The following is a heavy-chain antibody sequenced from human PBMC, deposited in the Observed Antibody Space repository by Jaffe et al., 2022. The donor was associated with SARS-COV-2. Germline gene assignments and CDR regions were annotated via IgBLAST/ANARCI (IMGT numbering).Heavy chain of an antibody. CDR3: SRAPNYFILFDS. CDR2: ISGGSDSI. V-gene: IGHV3-48*01. Sequence: EVQLVESGGGLVQPGGSLRLSCVASGFSFSSYSMHWVRQAPGKGPEWVAFISGGSDSIHYADSVMGRFTISRDNAKNSLYLQMNSLRAEDTAVYYCSRAPNYFILFDSWGQGTLVTVSS. CDR1: GFSFSSYS. D-gene: IGHD1-7*01. J-gene: IGHJ4*02.